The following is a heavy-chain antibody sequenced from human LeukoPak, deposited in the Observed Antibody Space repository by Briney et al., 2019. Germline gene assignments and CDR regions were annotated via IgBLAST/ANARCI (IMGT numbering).Heavy chain of an antibody. V-gene: IGHV4-61*02. D-gene: IGHD6-6*01. CDR3: ARDPGGSSGYYYYYMDV. Sequence: PSETLSLTCTISGYFISSGYYWSWIRQSAGKGLEWIGRIYTSGSTNYNPSLKSRVTISVDTSKNQFSLKLSSVTAADTAVYYCARDPGGSSGYYYYYMDVWGKGTTVTVSS. J-gene: IGHJ6*03. CDR2: IYTSGST. CDR1: GYFISSGYY.